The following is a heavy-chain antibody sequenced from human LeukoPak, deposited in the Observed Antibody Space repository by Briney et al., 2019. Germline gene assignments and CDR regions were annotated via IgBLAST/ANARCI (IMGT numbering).Heavy chain of an antibody. J-gene: IGHJ4*02. V-gene: IGHV3-33*06. CDR2: IWYDGSNE. CDR3: AKDLPGITIFGALHY. Sequence: GTSLRLSCAASGFTFSDYGMHWVRQAPGKGLEWVAVIWYDGSNEYYADSVKGRFTISRDNSKNTLYLQLNSLRADDTAVYYCAKDLPGITIFGALHYWGQGALVTVS. D-gene: IGHD3-3*01. CDR1: GFTFSDYG.